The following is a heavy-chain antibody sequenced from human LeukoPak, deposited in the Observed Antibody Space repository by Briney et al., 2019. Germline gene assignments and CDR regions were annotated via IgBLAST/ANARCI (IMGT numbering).Heavy chain of an antibody. CDR1: GFTFSSFA. Sequence: PGGSLRLSCAASGFTFSSFAMSWFRQAPGKGLEWVSGISDIGRACYADSVKGRFTISRDNSKNTLYVQMNSLRAEDMAIYYCAKERDSAFDSWGRGTLVTVSS. CDR2: ISDIGRA. V-gene: IGHV3-23*01. CDR3: AKERDSAFDS. D-gene: IGHD4-11*01. J-gene: IGHJ4*02.